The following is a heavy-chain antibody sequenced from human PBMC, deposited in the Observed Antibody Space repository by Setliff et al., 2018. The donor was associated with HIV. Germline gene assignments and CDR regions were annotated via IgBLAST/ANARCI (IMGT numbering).Heavy chain of an antibody. CDR2: VKSKTDGWTT. Sequence: GGSLRLSCAASGFTFSNGWMSWVRQAPGKGLEWVGRVKSKTDGWTTDYAAPVKGRFTTSRDDSKNTLYLQMNSLETEDTAVYYCTSERDGYNYGRPAFDIWGQGTMVTVSS. CDR1: GFTFSNGW. D-gene: IGHD5-12*01. J-gene: IGHJ3*02. CDR3: TSERDGYNYGRPAFDI. V-gene: IGHV3-15*01.